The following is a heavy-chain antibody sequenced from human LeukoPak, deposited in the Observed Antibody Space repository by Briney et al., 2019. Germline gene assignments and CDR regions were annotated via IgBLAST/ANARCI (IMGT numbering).Heavy chain of an antibody. D-gene: IGHD4-23*01. V-gene: IGHV4-4*02. J-gene: IGHJ3*02. CDR3: ARAGDYGGKPDAFDI. CDR2: VNLQGST. Sequence: PSETLSLTCGVSGGSISNTNWWTWVRQPPGKGLEWIGEVNLQGSTNYNPSLKSRVAISVDKSENHISLKLTSVTAADTAVYYCARAGDYGGKPDAFDIWGQGTMVTVSS. CDR1: GGSISNTNW.